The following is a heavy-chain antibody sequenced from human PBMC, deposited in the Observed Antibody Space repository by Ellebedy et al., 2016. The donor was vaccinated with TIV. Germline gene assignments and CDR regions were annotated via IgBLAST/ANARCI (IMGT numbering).Heavy chain of an antibody. Sequence: SVKVSCXASGGTFSSYAISWVRQAPGQGLEWLGGIIPIFGTANYAQKFQGRVTITADESTSTAYMELSSLRSEDTAVYYCAREREENCGGDCYSDLAYWGQGTLVTVSS. CDR2: IIPIFGTA. CDR3: AREREENCGGDCYSDLAY. J-gene: IGHJ4*02. D-gene: IGHD2-21*02. CDR1: GGTFSSYA. V-gene: IGHV1-69*13.